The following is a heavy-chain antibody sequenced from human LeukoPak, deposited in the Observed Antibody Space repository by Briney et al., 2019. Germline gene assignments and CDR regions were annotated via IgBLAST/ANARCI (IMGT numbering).Heavy chain of an antibody. D-gene: IGHD6-13*01. Sequence: PGGSLRLSCAASGLTFSGYWMRWVRQSPGKGLVWVSRIKSDGSSTSYADSVKGRFTTSTDNAKNTLFLQMNSLRAEDTAVYYCARGGSTWYDYWGQGTLVTVSS. CDR3: ARGGSTWYDY. CDR2: IKSDGSST. CDR1: GLTFSGYW. J-gene: IGHJ4*02. V-gene: IGHV3-74*01.